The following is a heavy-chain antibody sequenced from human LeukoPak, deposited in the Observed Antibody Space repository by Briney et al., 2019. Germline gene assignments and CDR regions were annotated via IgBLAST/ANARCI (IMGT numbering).Heavy chain of an antibody. J-gene: IGHJ4*02. CDR2: IYPGDSDT. D-gene: IGHD3-10*01. CDR3: ASRGVVGFDY. V-gene: IGHV5-51*01. Sequence: GASLQISCEGSGSIFTSYWIGWVRQLPGKGLEWMGIIYPGDSDTRYSPSFQGQFTISADNSITTAYLQWSSLKASDTAMYYCASRGVVGFDYWGQGTLVTVSS. CDR1: GSIFTSYW.